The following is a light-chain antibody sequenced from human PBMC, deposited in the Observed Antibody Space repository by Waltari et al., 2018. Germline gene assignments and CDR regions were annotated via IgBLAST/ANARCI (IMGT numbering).Light chain of an antibody. J-gene: IGKJ2*01. Sequence: DIQMTQSPSTLSASIGDRVTITCRASQRITSWLAWYQQKPGKAPKLLIYKASTLEGGVPSRFSGSGSGTEFTLTISSLQPDDFATYHCQQYNSYPYTFGQGTKLEIK. CDR2: KAS. CDR3: QQYNSYPYT. V-gene: IGKV1-5*03. CDR1: QRITSW.